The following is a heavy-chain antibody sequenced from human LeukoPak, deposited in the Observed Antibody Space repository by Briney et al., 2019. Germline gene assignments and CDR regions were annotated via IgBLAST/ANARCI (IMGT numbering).Heavy chain of an antibody. D-gene: IGHD2-2*01. Sequence: GGSLRLSCAVSGLTFSSHWMTWVRQAPGKGLELVANIKQDGSEKYYVDSVKGRFTISRDNAKNSLYLQMSSVRAEDTAVYYCARVGCTSTSCLANWGQGTLVTVSS. J-gene: IGHJ4*02. CDR3: ARVGCTSTSCLAN. CDR2: IKQDGSEK. CDR1: GLTFSSHW. V-gene: IGHV3-7*01.